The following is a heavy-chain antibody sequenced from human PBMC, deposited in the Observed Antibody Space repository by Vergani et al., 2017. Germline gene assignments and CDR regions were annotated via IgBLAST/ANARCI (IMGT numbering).Heavy chain of an antibody. J-gene: IGHJ6*02. CDR2: ICWNSGSI. V-gene: IGHV3-9*01. D-gene: IGHD3-16*01. CDR1: GFTFDDYA. CDR3: AKDIFTFSSLSGLGGMDV. Sequence: EVQLVESGGGLVQPGRSLRLSCAASGFTFDDYAMHWVRQAPGKGLEWVSGICWNSGSIGYADSVKGRVTISRDNAKNSLYLQMNSLRAEDTALYYCAKDIFTFSSLSGLGGMDVWGQGTTVTVSS.